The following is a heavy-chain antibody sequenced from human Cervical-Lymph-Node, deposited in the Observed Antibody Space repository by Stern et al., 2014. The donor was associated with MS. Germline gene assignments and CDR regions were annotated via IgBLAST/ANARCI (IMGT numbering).Heavy chain of an antibody. V-gene: IGHV2-70*11. J-gene: IGHJ6*02. CDR3: ARMPLPHSSGWYFGGYRYGLDV. D-gene: IGHD6-13*01. CDR2: IDWGDAK. CDR1: GFSLLSSGMS. Sequence: ESGPALMNPTQTLTLTCTFSGFSLLSSGMSVTWIRQPPGKALEWLASIDWGDAKYHTTFLKTRLTISKDTSKNHVVLTMTNMDPVDTATYFCARMPLPHSSGWYFGGYRYGLDVWGQGTTVTVSS.